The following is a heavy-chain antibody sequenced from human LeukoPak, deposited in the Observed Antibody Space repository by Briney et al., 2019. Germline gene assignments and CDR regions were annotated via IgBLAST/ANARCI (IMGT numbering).Heavy chain of an antibody. Sequence: ASVKVSCKASGYTFTVYYMHWVRQAPGQGLEWMGRINPNSGGTNYAQKFQGRVTMTRDTSISTAYLELSRLRSADAAVYSCASGGSYSFSGVDYFDSWGQGTLVTVSS. D-gene: IGHD1-26*01. J-gene: IGHJ4*02. CDR3: ASGGSYSFSGVDYFDS. CDR2: INPNSGGT. CDR1: GYTFTVYY. V-gene: IGHV1-2*06.